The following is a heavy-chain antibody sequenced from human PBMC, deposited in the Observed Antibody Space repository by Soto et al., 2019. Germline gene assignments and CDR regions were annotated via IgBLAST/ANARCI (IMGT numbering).Heavy chain of an antibody. V-gene: IGHV3-33*01. CDR2: IWYDGSKK. J-gene: IGHJ6*02. CDR3: ARDSSYYSRWSCYYPSRNGMDV. Sequence: QVQVVESGGGVVQPGRSLRISCAASGFTFSSFGMHWVRQAPGKGLEWVSLIWYDGSKKSYGDSVKGRFTISRDNSRNPVYFHMNSLRADATAVYYCARDSSYYSRWSCYYPSRNGMDVWGQGTTVTVS. D-gene: IGHD3-3*01. CDR1: GFTFSSFG.